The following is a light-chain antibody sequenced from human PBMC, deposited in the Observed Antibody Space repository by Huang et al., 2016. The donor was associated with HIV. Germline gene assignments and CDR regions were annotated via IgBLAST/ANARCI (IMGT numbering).Light chain of an antibody. V-gene: IGKV1-39*01. J-gene: IGKJ5*01. Sequence: IQMTQSPTSLSASVGDRVSIVCRASQSITTYLNWYQQKPGNAPKLLISSASTLHSGVPSRFSGSGSGTEFTLTIRGLQLDDFVTYYCQQSYSALSSFGPGTRL. CDR1: QSITTY. CDR2: SAS. CDR3: QQSYSALSS.